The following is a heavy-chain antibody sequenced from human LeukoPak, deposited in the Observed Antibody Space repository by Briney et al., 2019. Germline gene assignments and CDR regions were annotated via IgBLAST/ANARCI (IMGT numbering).Heavy chain of an antibody. Sequence: PGRSLRLSCAASGFTFSSYAMHWVRQAPGKGLEWVAVISYGVSNKCYADSVKGRFTISRDNSNNTLYLQMNSLRPEDTAVYYCARRPAQYFDSWGQGTLVTVSS. CDR2: ISYGVSNK. CDR1: GFTFSSYA. V-gene: IGHV3-30-3*01. J-gene: IGHJ4*02. CDR3: ARRPAQYFDS.